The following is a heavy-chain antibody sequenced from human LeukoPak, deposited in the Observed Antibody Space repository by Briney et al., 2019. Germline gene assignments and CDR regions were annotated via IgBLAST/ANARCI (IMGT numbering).Heavy chain of an antibody. CDR3: AKHIYGVVSIQQ. V-gene: IGHV3-15*01. Sequence: GGSLRLSCAASGFTFRDAWMTWVRQAPGKGLEWVGRIRSKADGGTTDYAVSVQGRFTISRDDSKNTLYLQMSSLKTEDTAVYYCAKHIYGVVSIQQWGQGTLVTVSS. CDR2: IRSKADGGTT. D-gene: IGHD3-3*01. CDR1: GFTFRDAW. J-gene: IGHJ1*01.